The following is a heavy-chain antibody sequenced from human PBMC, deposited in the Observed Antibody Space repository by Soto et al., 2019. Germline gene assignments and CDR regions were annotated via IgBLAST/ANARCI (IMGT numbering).Heavy chain of an antibody. CDR3: ARDPGTGAALRAYHFDY. D-gene: IGHD1-1*01. J-gene: IGHJ4*02. Sequence: QVQLVQSGAEVKKPGASVKVSCKASRYSFTTYALHWVRQAPGQRLEWMGWINAGNGDTKYSVKFQCRVTITSDTSAYTAYMELSSLRSEDTSVYFCARDPGTGAALRAYHFDYWGQGTLVTVSS. CDR1: RYSFTTYA. CDR2: INAGNGDT. V-gene: IGHV1-3*01.